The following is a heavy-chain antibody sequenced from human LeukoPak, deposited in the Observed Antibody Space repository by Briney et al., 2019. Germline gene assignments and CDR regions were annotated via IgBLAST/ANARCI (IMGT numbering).Heavy chain of an antibody. Sequence: ASVKVSCKVSGYTLTELSMHWVRQAPGKGLEWMGGFDPEDGETIYAQKFQGRVTMTEDTSTDTAYMELSSLRSEDTAVYYCATPPTGSGSYLFDYWGQGTLVTVSS. J-gene: IGHJ4*02. CDR2: FDPEDGET. V-gene: IGHV1-24*01. CDR1: GYTLTELS. D-gene: IGHD3-10*01. CDR3: ATPPTGSGSYLFDY.